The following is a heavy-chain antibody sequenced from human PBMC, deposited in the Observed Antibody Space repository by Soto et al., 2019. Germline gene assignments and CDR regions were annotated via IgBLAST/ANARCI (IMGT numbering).Heavy chain of an antibody. CDR3: ARWPLPRGTAYPYAVDV. CDR1: GGTFSSSG. J-gene: IGHJ6*02. D-gene: IGHD2-21*02. V-gene: IGHV1-69*09. CDR2: IVPSLDTT. Sequence: QVQLVQSGTEVKKPGSSVKVSCKASGGTFSSSGFSWVRQAPGQGLEWMGMIVPSLDTTKYAQKFQARVTITADQFTSTSYMELSILRSEDTAVYYCARWPLPRGTAYPYAVDVWGQGTRVIVSS.